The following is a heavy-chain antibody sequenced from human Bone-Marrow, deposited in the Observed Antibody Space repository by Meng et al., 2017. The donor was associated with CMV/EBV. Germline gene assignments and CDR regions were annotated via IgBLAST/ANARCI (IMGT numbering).Heavy chain of an antibody. D-gene: IGHD2-2*01. CDR3: ARGGGGYQLLLYNDYYGMDV. Sequence: SVKVSCKASGGTFSSYAISWVRQAPGQGLEWMGGIIPILGIANYAQKFQGRVTITADKSTSTAYMELSSLRSEDTAVYYCARGGGGYQLLLYNDYYGMDVWGQGTTVTVPS. V-gene: IGHV1-69*10. J-gene: IGHJ6*02. CDR2: IIPILGIA. CDR1: GGTFSSYA.